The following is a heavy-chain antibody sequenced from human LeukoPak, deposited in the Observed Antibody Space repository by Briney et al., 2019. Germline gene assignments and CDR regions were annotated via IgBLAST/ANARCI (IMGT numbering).Heavy chain of an antibody. CDR1: DGSITRSSYY. D-gene: IGHD2-21*02. CDR3: ARLRVTTGFDY. V-gene: IGHV4-39*01. CDR2: IYYTGIA. Sequence: SETLSLTCTVSDGSITRSSYYWGWTRQTPGEGLDWIGSIYYTGIAYYNPSLQGRVTMSVDTSKNQFSLKLNSVTVADTAVYYCARLRVTTGFDYWDQGIPVTVSS. J-gene: IGHJ4*02.